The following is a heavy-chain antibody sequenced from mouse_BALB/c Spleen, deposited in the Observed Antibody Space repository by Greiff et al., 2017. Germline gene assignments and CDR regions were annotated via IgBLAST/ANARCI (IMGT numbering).Heavy chain of an antibody. CDR2: IYPGSGST. CDR3: TRDYGSSWGFAY. V-gene: IGHV1S22*01. CDR1: GYTFTSYW. Sequence: LQQPGSELVRPGASVKLSCKASGYTFTSYWMHWVKQRHGQGLEWIGNIYPGSGSTNYDEKFKSKGTLTVDTSSSTAYMHLSSLTSEDSAVYYCTRDYGSSWGFAYWGQGTLVTVSA. D-gene: IGHD1-1*01. J-gene: IGHJ3*01.